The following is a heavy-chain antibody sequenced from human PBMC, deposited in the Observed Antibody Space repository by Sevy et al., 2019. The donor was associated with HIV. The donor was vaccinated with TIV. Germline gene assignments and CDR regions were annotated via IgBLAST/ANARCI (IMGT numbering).Heavy chain of an antibody. Sequence: GGSLRLSCAASGFTFSSYAMSWVRQAPGKGLEWLSAISGSGGSTYYADSVKGRFTISRDNSKNALYLQMNSLRAEDTAVYYCAKGSGRGYSYGYVDYWGQGTLVTVSS. CDR1: GFTFSSYA. V-gene: IGHV3-23*01. D-gene: IGHD5-18*01. CDR3: AKGSGRGYSYGYVDY. CDR2: ISGSGGST. J-gene: IGHJ4*02.